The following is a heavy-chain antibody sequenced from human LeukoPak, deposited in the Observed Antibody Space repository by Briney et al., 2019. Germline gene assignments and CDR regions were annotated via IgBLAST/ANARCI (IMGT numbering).Heavy chain of an antibody. D-gene: IGHD2-8*01. CDR2: ISWNSGSI. CDR1: GFTFDDYA. J-gene: IGHJ4*02. Sequence: PGGSLRLSCAASGFTFDDYAMHWVRHAPGKGLEWVSGISWNSGSIGYVDSVKGRFTISRDNAKNSPYLQMNSLRAEDTALYYCAKDQDIVLMVYATRVFDYWGQGTLVTVSS. V-gene: IGHV3-9*01. CDR3: AKDQDIVLMVYATRVFDY.